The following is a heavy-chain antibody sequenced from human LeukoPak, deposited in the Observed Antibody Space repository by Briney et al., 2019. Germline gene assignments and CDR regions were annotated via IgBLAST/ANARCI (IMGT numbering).Heavy chain of an antibody. J-gene: IGHJ6*02. CDR2: IYYSGST. D-gene: IGHD2-15*01. CDR1: GGSISSSSYY. CDR3: ARDTHYYGMDV. Sequence: SETLSLTCTVSGGSISSSSYYWGWIRQPPGKGLEWIGYIYYSGSTNYNPSLKSRVTISVDTSKNQFSLKLSSVTAADVAVYYCARDTHYYGMDVWGQGTTVTVSS. V-gene: IGHV4-61*01.